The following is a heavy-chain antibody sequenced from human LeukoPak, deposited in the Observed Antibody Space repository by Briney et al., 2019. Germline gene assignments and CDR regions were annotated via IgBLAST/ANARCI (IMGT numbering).Heavy chain of an antibody. CDR2: IYYSGSA. CDR1: GGSISSSSYY. D-gene: IGHD3-22*01. Sequence: SETLSLTCTVSGGSISSSSYYWGWTRQPPGKGLEWIGNIYYSGSAFYNPSLKSRVTISVDTSKNQFSLKVTSVTAADTAVYYCATPSYDSSGHVPYWGQGTLVTVSS. V-gene: IGHV4-39*01. J-gene: IGHJ4*02. CDR3: ATPSYDSSGHVPY.